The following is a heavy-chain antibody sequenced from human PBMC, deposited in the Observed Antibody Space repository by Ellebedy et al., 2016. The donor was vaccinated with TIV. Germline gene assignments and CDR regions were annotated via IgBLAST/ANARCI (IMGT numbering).Heavy chain of an antibody. J-gene: IGHJ4*02. V-gene: IGHV1-69*13. D-gene: IGHD3-22*01. CDR1: GGTFSSYA. Sequence: SVKVSCXASGGTFSSYAISWVRQAPGQGLEWMGGIIPIFGTANYAQKFQGRVTITADESTSTAYMELSSLRSEDTAVYYCARNYYDSSGYHGIINYWGQGTLVTVSS. CDR2: IIPIFGTA. CDR3: ARNYYDSSGYHGIINY.